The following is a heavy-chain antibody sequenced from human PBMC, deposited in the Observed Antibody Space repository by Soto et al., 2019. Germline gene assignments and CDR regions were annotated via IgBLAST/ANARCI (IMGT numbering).Heavy chain of an antibody. V-gene: IGHV3-30*03. CDR1: GFTFSIYG. CDR2: ISYDGSNK. Sequence: QVQLVESGGGVVQPGRSLRLSCAASGFTFSIYGMHWVRQAPGKGLEWVAVISYDGSNKYYADSVKGRFTISRDNSKNTLYLQMNSLRPEDTAVYYCARGHTANYYTYRDVWGAGTAVTVSS. J-gene: IGHJ6*03. D-gene: IGHD5-18*01. CDR3: ARGHTANYYTYRDV.